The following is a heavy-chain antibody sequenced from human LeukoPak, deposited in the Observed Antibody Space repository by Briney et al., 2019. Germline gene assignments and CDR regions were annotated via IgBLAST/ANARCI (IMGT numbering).Heavy chain of an antibody. D-gene: IGHD5-12*01. CDR2: IGGSGGST. CDR3: AKGGYDFHYFDY. CDR1: GFTFSSYA. Sequence: GGSLRLSCAASGFTFSSYAMSWVRQAPGKGLEWVSAIGGSGGSTYYADSVKGRFTISRDNSKNTLYLQMNSLRAEDTAVYYCAKGGYDFHYFDYWGQGTLVTVSS. V-gene: IGHV3-23*01. J-gene: IGHJ4*02.